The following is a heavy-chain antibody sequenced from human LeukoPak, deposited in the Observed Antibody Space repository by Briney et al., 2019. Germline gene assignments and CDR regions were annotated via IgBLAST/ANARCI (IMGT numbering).Heavy chain of an antibody. CDR1: GYTFTGYY. V-gene: IGHV1-2*02. D-gene: IGHD2-2*01. Sequence: GASVKVSCKASGYTFTGYYMHWVRQAPGQGLEWMGWINPNSGGTNYAQKFQGRVSMTRDTSISTAYMELSRLRSDDTAVYYCARFYGYCSSTSCYVLAGDDYWGQGTLVTVSS. CDR3: ARFYGYCSSTSCYVLAGDDY. J-gene: IGHJ4*02. CDR2: INPNSGGT.